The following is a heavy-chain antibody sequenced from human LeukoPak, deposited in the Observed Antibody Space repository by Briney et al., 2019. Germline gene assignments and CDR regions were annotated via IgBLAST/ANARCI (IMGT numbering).Heavy chain of an antibody. D-gene: IGHD1-26*01. V-gene: IGHV3-74*01. CDR3: ARDGSYKFDY. J-gene: IGHJ4*02. CDR1: GFTFSNSW. CDR2: LRSDGTT. Sequence: VGSLRLSCAASGFTFSNSWRHWVRQTPGKGLVWVSCLRSDGTTTYAESVKGRFTISRDSAKNTLYLQMNSLRADDTAVYYCARDGSYKFDYWGQGTLVTVSP.